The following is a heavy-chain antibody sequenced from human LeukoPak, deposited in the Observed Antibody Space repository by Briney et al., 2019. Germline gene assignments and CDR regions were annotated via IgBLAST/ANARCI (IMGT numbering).Heavy chain of an antibody. CDR2: INPSGGST. D-gene: IGHD3-16*02. CDR3: ARAVKTGAFDI. Sequence: ASVMVSCKASGYTFTGYSMHWVRQAPGQGLAWRGIINPSGGSTSYAQKFQGRVTMTRDMSTSTVYMELSSLRTEDTAVYYCARAVKTGAFDIWGQGTMVTVSS. J-gene: IGHJ3*02. CDR1: GYTFTGYS. V-gene: IGHV1-46*01.